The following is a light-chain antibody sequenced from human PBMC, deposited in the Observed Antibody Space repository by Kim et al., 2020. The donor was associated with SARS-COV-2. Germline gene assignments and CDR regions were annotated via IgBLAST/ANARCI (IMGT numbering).Light chain of an antibody. J-gene: IGLJ3*02. V-gene: IGLV3-9*01. CDR1: NIGSRN. Sequence: SVALGQTARITCGGDNIGSRNVQWYQQNPGQAPVLVIYRDSNRPSGIPERFSGSNSGNTATLTISRAQAGEEADYYCQVWDSSTGVFGGGTQLTVL. CDR3: QVWDSSTGV. CDR2: RDS.